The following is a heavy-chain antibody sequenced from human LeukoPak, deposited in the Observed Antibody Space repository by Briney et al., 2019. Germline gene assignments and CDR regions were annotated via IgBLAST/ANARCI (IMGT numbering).Heavy chain of an antibody. J-gene: IGHJ4*02. V-gene: IGHV4-34*01. D-gene: IGHD4-23*01. Sequence: SETLSLTCAVYGGSFSGYYWSWIRQPPGKGLEWIGEINHSGSTNYNPSLKSRVTISVDTSKNQFSLKLSSVTAADTAVYYCAREEYGDNRRRPVRIDYWGQGTLVTVSS. CDR2: INHSGST. CDR3: AREEYGDNRRRPVRIDY. CDR1: GGSFSGYY.